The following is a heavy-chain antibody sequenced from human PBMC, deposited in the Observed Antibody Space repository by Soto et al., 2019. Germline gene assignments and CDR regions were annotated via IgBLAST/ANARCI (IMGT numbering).Heavy chain of an antibody. CDR3: ARLWGSYRMDFDY. CDR1: GYTFTSYA. Sequence: QVQLVQSGAEVKKPGASVKVSCKASGYTFTSYAMHWVRQAPGQRLEWMGWINAGNGNTKYSQKFQGRVTITRDTSASTAYMELSSLRSEDTAVYYCARLWGSYRMDFDYWGQGTLVTVSS. CDR2: INAGNGNT. J-gene: IGHJ4*02. D-gene: IGHD3-16*02. V-gene: IGHV1-3*01.